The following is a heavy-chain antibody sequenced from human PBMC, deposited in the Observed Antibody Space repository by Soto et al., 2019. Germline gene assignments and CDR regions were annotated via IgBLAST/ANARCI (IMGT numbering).Heavy chain of an antibody. CDR2: FDPEDGEK. Sequence: ASVKVSCKVSGYTLTELSMHWVRQAPGKGLEWMGGFDPEDGEKIYAQKFQGRVTMTEDTSTDTAYMELTSLTSDDTAIYYCARGGHVVVVTAALDYWGQGTLVTVSS. V-gene: IGHV1-24*01. D-gene: IGHD2-21*02. CDR1: GYTLTELS. J-gene: IGHJ4*02. CDR3: ARGGHVVVVTAALDY.